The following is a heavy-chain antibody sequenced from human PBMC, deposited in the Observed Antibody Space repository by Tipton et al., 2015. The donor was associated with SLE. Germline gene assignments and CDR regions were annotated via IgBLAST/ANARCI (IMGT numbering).Heavy chain of an antibody. Sequence: SLRLSCAASGFTFSSYAMHWVRQAPGKGLEWVAVISYDGSNKYYAGSVKGRFTISRDNSKNTLYLQMNSLRAEDTAVYYCARDPTYYDFWSGYTHMDVWGKGTTVTVSS. CDR2: ISYDGSNK. J-gene: IGHJ6*03. CDR3: ARDPTYYDFWSGYTHMDV. D-gene: IGHD3-3*01. CDR1: GFTFSSYA. V-gene: IGHV3-30-3*01.